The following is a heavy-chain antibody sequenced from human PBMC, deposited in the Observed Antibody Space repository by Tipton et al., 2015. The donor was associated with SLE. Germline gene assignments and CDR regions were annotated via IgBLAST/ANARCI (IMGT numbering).Heavy chain of an antibody. J-gene: IGHJ2*01. CDR3: AREFLNPVTTVHYYFDL. Sequence: TLSLTCTVSGDSINGYYWSWIRQSAGKGLEWIGRIYSSGVTHYTSSLKSRVTMSVDTSKNHFSLKLISVTAADTAVYYCAREFLNPVTTVHYYFDLWGRGTLVTVSS. V-gene: IGHV4-4*07. D-gene: IGHD4-11*01. CDR1: GDSINGYY. CDR2: IYSSGVT.